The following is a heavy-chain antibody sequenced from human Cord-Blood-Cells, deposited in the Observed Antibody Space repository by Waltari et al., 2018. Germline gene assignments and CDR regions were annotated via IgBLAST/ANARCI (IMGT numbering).Heavy chain of an antibody. Sequence: QVQLQQWGAGLLKPSETLSLTCAVYGGSFSGYYWSWIRQPPGKGLEWIGEVNHSGSTNYNPSLKSRFTISVNTSKNQFSLKLSSVTAADTAVYYCARGLYSSGWYDYWGQGTLVTVSS. CDR2: VNHSGST. V-gene: IGHV4-34*01. J-gene: IGHJ4*02. D-gene: IGHD6-19*01. CDR1: GGSFSGYY. CDR3: ARGLYSSGWYDY.